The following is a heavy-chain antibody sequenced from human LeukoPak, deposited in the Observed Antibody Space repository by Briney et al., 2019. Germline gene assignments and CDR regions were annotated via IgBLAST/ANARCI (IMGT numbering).Heavy chain of an antibody. Sequence: ASVKVSCKASGYTFTGYYMHWVRQAPGQGLEWMGWINPNSGGTNYAQKFQGRVTITRDTSISTAYMELSRLRSDDTAVYYCAREQILGYCSGGSCYGSPGGVDYWGQGTLVTVSS. D-gene: IGHD2-15*01. J-gene: IGHJ4*02. V-gene: IGHV1-2*02. CDR1: GYTFTGYY. CDR3: AREQILGYCSGGSCYGSPGGVDY. CDR2: INPNSGGT.